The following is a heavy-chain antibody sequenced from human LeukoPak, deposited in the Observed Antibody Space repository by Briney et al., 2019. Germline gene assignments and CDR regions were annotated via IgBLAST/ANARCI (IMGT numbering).Heavy chain of an antibody. CDR2: IYPSDSDT. D-gene: IGHD4-17*01. J-gene: IGHJ4*02. Sequence: GESLKISCKGSGYSFTSNWIGWVRQMPGKGLEWMGVIYPSDSDTRYSPSFQGQVTISADKSISTAYLQWSSLKASDTAMYYCARHHTDHYFDYWGQGTLVTVSS. CDR3: ARHHTDHYFDY. CDR1: GYSFTSNW. V-gene: IGHV5-51*01.